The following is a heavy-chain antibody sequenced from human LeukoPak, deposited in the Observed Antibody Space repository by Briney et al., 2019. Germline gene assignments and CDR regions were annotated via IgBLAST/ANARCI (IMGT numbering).Heavy chain of an antibody. CDR3: ANPGVAFSNGCFQH. V-gene: IGHV3-23*01. CDR1: GFTFSSYA. D-gene: IGHD2-8*01. J-gene: IGHJ1*01. Sequence: GGSLRLSCAASGFTFSSYAMSWVRQAPGKGLEWVSAISGSGGSTYYADSVKGRFTISRDNSKNTLYLQMNSLRAEDTAVYYCANPGVAFSNGCFQHWGQGTLVTVSS. CDR2: ISGSGGST.